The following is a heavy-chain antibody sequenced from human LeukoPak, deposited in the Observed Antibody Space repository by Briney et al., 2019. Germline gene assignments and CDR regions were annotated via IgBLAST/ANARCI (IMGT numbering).Heavy chain of an antibody. J-gene: IGHJ6*02. D-gene: IGHD6-6*01. Sequence: SETRSLTCTFSGGSISIYYWSWIRQPPGKGLEWIGITYYSGSTNYNPSLKSRVTISVDTSKNQFSLKLSSVTAADTAVYYCARDAAKYSSPRIYYYGMDVWGQGTTVTVSS. CDR2: TYYSGST. CDR1: GGSISIYY. V-gene: IGHV4-59*01. CDR3: ARDAAKYSSPRIYYYGMDV.